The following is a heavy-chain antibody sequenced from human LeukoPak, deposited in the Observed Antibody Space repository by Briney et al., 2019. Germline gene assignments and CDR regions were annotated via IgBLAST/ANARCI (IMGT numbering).Heavy chain of an antibody. CDR1: GYTFTCYY. D-gene: IGHD6-25*01. J-gene: IGHJ6*02. Sequence: ASVTVSCKPFGYTFTCYYVHWGRRAPGKGVEGRGWINPNSGGTNYAQKFQGRVTMTRDTSISTAYMELSRLKSDDTAVYYCARRAVYYYYGMDVWGQGSTVTVSS. V-gene: IGHV1-2*02. CDR3: ARRAVYYYYGMDV. CDR2: INPNSGGT.